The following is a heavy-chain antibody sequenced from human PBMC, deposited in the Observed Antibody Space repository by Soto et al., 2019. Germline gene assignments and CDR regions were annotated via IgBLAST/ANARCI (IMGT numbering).Heavy chain of an antibody. CDR3: ARIPCGNYYTENFFDP. Sequence: SGPTLVNPTQTLTLTCTFSGFSLTTNGMCLSWIRQPPGKALEWLALIDWDDNTYYSTSLNNRLTLSKDTSKNQVVLLVRHMGPVDTATYYCARIPCGNYYTENFFDPWGQGIPVTVSS. J-gene: IGHJ5*02. D-gene: IGHD3-22*01. CDR1: GFSLTTNGMC. CDR2: IDWDDNT. V-gene: IGHV2-70*01.